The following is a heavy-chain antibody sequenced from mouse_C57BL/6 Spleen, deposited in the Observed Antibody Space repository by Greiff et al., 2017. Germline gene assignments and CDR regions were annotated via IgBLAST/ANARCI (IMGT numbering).Heavy chain of an antibody. J-gene: IGHJ4*01. CDR1: GFDFSSSW. CDR2: IYPGDGDT. CDR3: ASDSLYAMDY. V-gene: IGHV1-82*01. D-gene: IGHD2-4*01. Sequence: VQLQQSGPELVKPGASVKISCTASGFDFSSSWMTWVKQRPGNGLEWIGRIYPGDGDTNYNGKFKGKAPLTADKSSSTAYMQLSSLTSEDSAVYFCASDSLYAMDYWGQGTSVTVSS.